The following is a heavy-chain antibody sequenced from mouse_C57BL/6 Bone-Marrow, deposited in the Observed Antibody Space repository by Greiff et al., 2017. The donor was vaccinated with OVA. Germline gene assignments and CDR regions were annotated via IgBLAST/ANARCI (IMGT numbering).Heavy chain of an antibody. V-gene: IGHV5-6*01. CDR3: ARHLMDYGTLDY. J-gene: IGHJ2*01. CDR2: ISSGGSYT. Sequence: EVMLVESGGDLVKPGGSLKLSCAASGFTFSSYGMSWVRQTPDKRLEWVATISSGGSYTYYPDSVKGRFTISRDNAKNTLYLQMSSLKSEDTAMYYCARHLMDYGTLDYWGQGTTLTVSS. CDR1: GFTFSSYG. D-gene: IGHD1-1*01.